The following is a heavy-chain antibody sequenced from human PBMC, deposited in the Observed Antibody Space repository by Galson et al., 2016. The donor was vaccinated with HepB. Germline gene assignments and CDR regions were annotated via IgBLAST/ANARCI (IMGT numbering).Heavy chain of an antibody. CDR3: ARNYESGGYLSAFDYYGVDV. V-gene: IGHV3-30*04. CDR2: ISNDGTNK. D-gene: IGHD3-22*01. CDR1: GFTFSNYA. J-gene: IGHJ6*02. Sequence: SLRLSCAASGFTFSNYAMQWVRQAPGKGLEWGALISNDGTNKHLADSVRGRFTISRDNSENTLYVQMNSLRIEDTAVYFCARNYESGGYLSAFDYYGVDVWGPGTTVTVSS.